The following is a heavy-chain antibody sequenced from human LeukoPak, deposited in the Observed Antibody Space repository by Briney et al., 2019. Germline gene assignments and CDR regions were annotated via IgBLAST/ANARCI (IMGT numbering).Heavy chain of an antibody. CDR2: ISFSGRT. Sequence: SETLSLTCTVSGGSMSPYYWSWMRQPPGRGLEWIGHISFSGRTNYYPSLKSRVTLSIDTSRNQFSLKLNSVTAADTAVYYCVRHTGGTTLDYWGQGTQVTVSS. J-gene: IGHJ4*02. V-gene: IGHV4-59*08. CDR1: GGSMSPYY. D-gene: IGHD1/OR15-1a*01. CDR3: VRHTGGTTLDY.